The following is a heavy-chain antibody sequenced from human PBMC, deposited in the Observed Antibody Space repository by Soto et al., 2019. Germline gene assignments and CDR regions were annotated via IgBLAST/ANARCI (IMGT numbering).Heavy chain of an antibody. Sequence: GASVKVSCKASGGTFSSYAISWVRQAPGQGFEWMGGIIPIFGTANYAQKFQGRVTITADKSTSTAYMELSSLRSEDTAVYYCAREKEQLAPFDYWGQGTLVTVS. CDR1: GGTFSSYA. D-gene: IGHD6-13*01. V-gene: IGHV1-69*06. CDR3: AREKEQLAPFDY. CDR2: IIPIFGTA. J-gene: IGHJ4*02.